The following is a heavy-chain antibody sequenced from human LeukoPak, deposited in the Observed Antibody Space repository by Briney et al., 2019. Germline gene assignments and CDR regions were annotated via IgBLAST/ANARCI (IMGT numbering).Heavy chain of an antibody. CDR1: GYTFTSYG. Sequence: ASVKVSCKASGYTFTSYGISWVRQAPGQGLEWMGWISAYSGNTNYAQKLQGRVTMTTDTSTSTAYMELRSLRSDDTAVYYCARGAPRRRYSSGWYRVDSNWFDPWGQGPLVTVSS. CDR2: ISAYSGNT. J-gene: IGHJ5*02. V-gene: IGHV1-18*01. CDR3: ARGAPRRRYSSGWYRVDSNWFDP. D-gene: IGHD6-19*01.